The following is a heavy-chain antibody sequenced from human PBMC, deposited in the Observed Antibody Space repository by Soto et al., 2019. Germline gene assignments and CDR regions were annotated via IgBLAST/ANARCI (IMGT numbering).Heavy chain of an antibody. CDR3: ARVVSGSYFDC. D-gene: IGHD1-26*01. J-gene: IGHJ4*02. CDR1: GGPISTGGHF. V-gene: IGHV4-31*03. CDR2: IYYSGTT. Sequence: QVQLEESGPGLVKASQTLSLTCTVSGGPISTGGHFWSWIRQHPKKGLEWIGYIYYSGTTHYNASPKSRATVSVDTSKNQFSLKLTSVTAADTAVYYCARVVSGSYFDCWGQGTLVTVSS.